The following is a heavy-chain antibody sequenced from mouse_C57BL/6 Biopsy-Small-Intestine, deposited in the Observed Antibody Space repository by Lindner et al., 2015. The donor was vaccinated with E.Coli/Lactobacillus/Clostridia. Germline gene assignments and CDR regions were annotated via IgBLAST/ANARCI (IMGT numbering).Heavy chain of an antibody. J-gene: IGHJ3*01. Sequence: VQLQESGPELVKPGASVKISCKASGYSFTDHNMKWVKQSNGKSLEWIGTINPKYGTTSYNQRFKGKATLTVDQSSSTAYMQLNSLTSEDSAVYYCANDGYYPFAYWGQGTLVTVSA. CDR3: ANDGYYPFAY. V-gene: IGHV1-39*01. CDR1: GYSFTDHN. D-gene: IGHD2-3*01. CDR2: INPKYGTT.